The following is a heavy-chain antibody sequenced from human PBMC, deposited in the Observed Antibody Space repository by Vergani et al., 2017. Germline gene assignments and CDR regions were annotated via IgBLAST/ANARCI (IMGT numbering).Heavy chain of an antibody. D-gene: IGHD1-14*01. CDR1: GFTFNQYG. J-gene: IGHJ5*02. CDR3: ARDLRLLYNRFDP. CDR2: TWYDGNNK. V-gene: IGHV3-33*01. Sequence: VQLVESGGGVVQPGRSLRLSCAAPGFTFNQYGMHWVGQSPGKGLEWVAVTWYDGNNKQYADSVKGRFTISRDNSKSTMYLQMNSLRDEDTGVYYCARDLRLLYNRFDPWGQGTLVTVSS.